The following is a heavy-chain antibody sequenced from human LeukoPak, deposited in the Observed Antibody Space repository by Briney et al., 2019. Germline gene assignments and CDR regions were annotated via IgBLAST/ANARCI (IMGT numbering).Heavy chain of an antibody. D-gene: IGHD6-19*01. CDR1: GFTFSSNW. J-gene: IGHJ3*02. Sequence: PWGSLRLSCAASGFTFSSNWMNWVRQAPGKGLEWVANIKQDGSEKYYADSVKGRFTISRDNSKNTLYLQMNSLRAEDTAVYYCAKGGDSSKGAAAFDIWGQGTMVTVSS. CDR3: AKGGDSSKGAAAFDI. V-gene: IGHV3-7*01. CDR2: IKQDGSEK.